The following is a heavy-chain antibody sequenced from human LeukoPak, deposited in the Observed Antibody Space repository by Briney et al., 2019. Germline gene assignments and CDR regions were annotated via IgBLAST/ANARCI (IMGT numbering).Heavy chain of an antibody. V-gene: IGHV3-48*02. Sequence: GGSLRLSCAGSGFTFSSYSIYWVRQAPGEGLEWISYINSGSRNILYSDSVKGRFTISRDNAKNSLYLQMNSLRDEDTAMYYCARNHLWGFDYWGQGTLVTVSS. J-gene: IGHJ4*02. CDR1: GFTFSSYS. D-gene: IGHD1-14*01. CDR3: ARNHLWGFDY. CDR2: INSGSRNI.